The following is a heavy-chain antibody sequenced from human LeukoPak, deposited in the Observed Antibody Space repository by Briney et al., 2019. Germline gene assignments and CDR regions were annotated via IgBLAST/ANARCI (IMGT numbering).Heavy chain of an antibody. CDR2: ISAYNGDT. J-gene: IGHJ3*02. CDR3: ARGGPAPHRITLIVVASSTDAFDI. CDR1: GYTFTSYG. D-gene: IGHD3-22*01. V-gene: IGHV1-18*01. Sequence: ASVKVSCKASGYTFTSYGISWVRQAPGQGLEWMGWISAYNGDTNYAQKFQGRVTMTTDTSTSTAYMELSSLRSDDTAVYYCARGGPAPHRITLIVVASSTDAFDIWGQGTMVSVSS.